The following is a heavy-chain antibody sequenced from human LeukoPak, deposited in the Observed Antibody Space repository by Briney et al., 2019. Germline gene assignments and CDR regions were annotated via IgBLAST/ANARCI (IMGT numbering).Heavy chain of an antibody. CDR1: GCTFTGYY. CDR3: ARALPHDYGDYGSFDI. CDR2: INPNSGGT. J-gene: IGHJ3*02. D-gene: IGHD4-17*01. Sequence: ASVKVSCKASGCTFTGYYMHWVRQAPGQGLEWMGWINPNSGGTNYAQKFQGRVTMTRDTSISTAYMELSGLRSDDTAVYYCARALPHDYGDYGSFDIWGQGTMVTVSS. V-gene: IGHV1-2*02.